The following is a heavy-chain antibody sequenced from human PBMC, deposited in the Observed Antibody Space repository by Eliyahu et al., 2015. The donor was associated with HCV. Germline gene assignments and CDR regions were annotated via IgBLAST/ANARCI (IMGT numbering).Heavy chain of an antibody. CDR3: AREGGIGVRSMRAFDI. Sequence: LEWVALIWYDGSNQGXADSVKGRFTISRDNSKNTLYLQMNSXRAEDSAFYYCAREGGIGVRSMRAFDIWGQGTMVTVSS. J-gene: IGHJ3*02. D-gene: IGHD2-21*01. CDR2: IWYDGSNQ. V-gene: IGHV3-33*01.